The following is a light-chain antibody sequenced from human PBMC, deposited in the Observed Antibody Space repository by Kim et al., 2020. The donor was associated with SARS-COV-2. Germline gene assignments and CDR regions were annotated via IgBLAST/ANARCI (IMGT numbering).Light chain of an antibody. V-gene: IGLV6-57*01. CDR1: SDSIASNY. Sequence: KTVIIPCTRSSDSIASNYVQWYQQRPGSSPTTIILEDNQRPSGVPDRFSGSIDISSNSASLTISGLKTEDEADYYCQSYDRNYNWVFGGGTKLTVL. CDR2: EDN. CDR3: QSYDRNYNWV. J-gene: IGLJ3*02.